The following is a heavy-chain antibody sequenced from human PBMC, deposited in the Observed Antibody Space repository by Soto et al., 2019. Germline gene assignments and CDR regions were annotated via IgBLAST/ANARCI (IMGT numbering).Heavy chain of an antibody. CDR3: ARVSIAVAGIAYDLDY. Sequence: QVQLVESGGGVVQPGRSLRLSCAASGFSFSSCAMHWVRQAPGKGLEWVAVISHDGSNKHYADSVKGRFTISRDNSINTLYLQMNSLRAEDTAVYYCARVSIAVAGIAYDLDYWGQGTLVTVSS. V-gene: IGHV3-30-3*01. CDR1: GFSFSSCA. D-gene: IGHD6-19*01. J-gene: IGHJ4*02. CDR2: ISHDGSNK.